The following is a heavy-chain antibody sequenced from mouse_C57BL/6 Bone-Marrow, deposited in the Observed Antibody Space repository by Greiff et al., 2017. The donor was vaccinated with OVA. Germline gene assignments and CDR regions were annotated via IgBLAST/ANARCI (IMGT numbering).Heavy chain of an antibody. V-gene: IGHV1-22*01. CDR1: GYTFTDYN. D-gene: IGHD2-2*01. J-gene: IGHJ4*01. CDR2: INPNNGGT. CDR3: ARERMGGYDPYYAMDY. Sequence: EVQLQQSGPELVKPGASVKMSCKASGYTFTDYNMHWVKQSHGKSLEWIGYINPNNGGTSYNQKFKGKATLTVNKSSSTAYMELRSLTSEDSAVYYCARERMGGYDPYYAMDYWGQGTSVTVSS.